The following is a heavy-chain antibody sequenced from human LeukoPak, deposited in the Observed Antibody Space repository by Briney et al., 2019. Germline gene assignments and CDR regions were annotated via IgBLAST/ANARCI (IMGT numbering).Heavy chain of an antibody. CDR1: GYTFTSYD. D-gene: IGHD3-16*02. J-gene: IGHJ4*02. V-gene: IGHV1-8*01. CDR2: MNPNSGNT. Sequence: ASVKVSCKASGYTFTSYDINWVRQATGQGLEWMGWMNPNSGNTGYAQKFQGRVTMTRNTSISTAYMELSSLRSEDTAVYYCARDYDYVWGSYRSLGYWGQGTLVTVSS. CDR3: ARDYDYVWGSYRSLGY.